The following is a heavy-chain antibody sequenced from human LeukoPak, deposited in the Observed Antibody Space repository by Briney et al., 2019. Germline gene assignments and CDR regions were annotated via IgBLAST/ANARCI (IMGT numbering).Heavy chain of an antibody. CDR3: AADNDYSVQQWLPRGAY. CDR1: GFTFTRSA. CDR2: IVVGSGST. Sequence: GASVKVSCKTSGFTFTRSAMQWVRQARGQRLEWIGWIVVGSGSTDYAQKFQERVTITRDMSTSTAYMELSSLTYEDTAVYYCAADNDYSVQQWLPRGAYWGQGTLVTVSS. V-gene: IGHV1-58*02. D-gene: IGHD4-11*01. J-gene: IGHJ4*02.